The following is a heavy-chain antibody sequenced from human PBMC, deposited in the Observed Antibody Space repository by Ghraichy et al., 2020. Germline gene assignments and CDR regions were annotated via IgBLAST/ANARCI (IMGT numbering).Heavy chain of an antibody. CDR1: GFTFSSYG. CDR2: IWYDGSNK. CDR3: ARDSTTYGDYADY. D-gene: IGHD4-17*01. Sequence: GGSLRLSCAASGFTFSSYGMHWVRQAPGKGLEWVAVIWYDGSNKYYADSVKGRFTISRDNSKNTLYLQMNSLRAEDTAVYYCARDSTTYGDYADYWGQGTLVTVSS. J-gene: IGHJ4*02. V-gene: IGHV3-33*08.